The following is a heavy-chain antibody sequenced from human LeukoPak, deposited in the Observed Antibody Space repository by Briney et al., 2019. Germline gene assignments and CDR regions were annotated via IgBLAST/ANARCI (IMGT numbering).Heavy chain of an antibody. CDR2: INHSGST. V-gene: IGHV4-34*01. D-gene: IGHD5-12*01. CDR1: GGSFSGYY. J-gene: IGHJ4*02. Sequence: PSETLSLTCAVYGGSFSGYYWSWIRQPPGKGLEWIGEINHSGSTNYNPSLKSRVTISVDTSKNQFSLKLSSVTAADTAVYYCARGDSGYEPLDYWGQGTLVTVSS. CDR3: ARGDSGYEPLDY.